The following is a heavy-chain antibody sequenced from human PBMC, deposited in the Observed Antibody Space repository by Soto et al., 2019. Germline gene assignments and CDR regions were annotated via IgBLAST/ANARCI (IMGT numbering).Heavy chain of an antibody. CDR3: ARDLGGAPYVDL. J-gene: IGHJ2*01. CDR2: IRKKVNSYTT. D-gene: IGHD3-16*01. V-gene: IGHV3-72*01. CDR1: RFIFSDQY. Sequence: EMQLVESGGRLVQPGGSLRLSCAASRFIFSDQYMDWVRQAPGKGLEWVGRIRKKVNSYTTEYAASVKGRFTVSRDDSKNSLYLHMNSLKTEDTAVYYCARDLGGAPYVDLWGRGTLVTVSS.